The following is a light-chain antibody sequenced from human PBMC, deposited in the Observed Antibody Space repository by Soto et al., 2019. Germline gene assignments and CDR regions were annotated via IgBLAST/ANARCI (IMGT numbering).Light chain of an antibody. Sequence: DIQMTQSPSTLSASVGDRVTITCRASQSISSWVAWYQQKPGKAPKLLIYDASSLESGAPSRFSGSGSGTEFTLPISSLQPDDFATYYCQQYNSYSPITFGQGTRLEIK. CDR3: QQYNSYSPIT. CDR2: DAS. J-gene: IGKJ5*01. V-gene: IGKV1-5*01. CDR1: QSISSW.